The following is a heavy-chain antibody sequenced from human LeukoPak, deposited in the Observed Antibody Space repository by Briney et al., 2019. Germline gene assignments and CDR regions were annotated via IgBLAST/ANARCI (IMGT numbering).Heavy chain of an antibody. D-gene: IGHD3-3*01. CDR1: GFTFSGYA. J-gene: IGHJ4*02. V-gene: IGHV3-23*01. CDR3: ARVDLRRGLVY. CDR2: ITITGSSP. Sequence: GGSLRLSCAASGFTFSGYAMAWVRQAPGKGLEWVSSITITGSSPSYADSVKGRFTVSRDNSKNSLYLQMNSLRAEDTAVYCCARVDLRRGLVYWGQGTLVTVSS.